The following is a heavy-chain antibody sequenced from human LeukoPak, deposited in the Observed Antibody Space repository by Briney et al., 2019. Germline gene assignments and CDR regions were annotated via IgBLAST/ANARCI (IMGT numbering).Heavy chain of an antibody. CDR1: GFTFDDYA. V-gene: IGHV3-9*01. Sequence: GGSLRLSCAASGFTFDDYAMHWVRQAPGKGLEWVSGISWNSCSIGYADSVKGRFTISRDNAKNSLYLQMNSLRAEDTALYYCAKGRSSSLLWYFDLWGRGTLVTVSS. CDR3: AKGRSSSLLWYFDL. CDR2: ISWNSCSI. D-gene: IGHD6-6*01. J-gene: IGHJ2*01.